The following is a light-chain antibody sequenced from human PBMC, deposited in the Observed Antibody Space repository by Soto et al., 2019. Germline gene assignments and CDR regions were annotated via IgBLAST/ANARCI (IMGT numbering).Light chain of an antibody. Sequence: QSVLTQPRSVSGSPGQSVTISCTGTSSDVGGYNYVSWYQQHPGKAPKLMIYDVSKRPSGVLDRFSGSKSGNTASLTISGLQAEDEADYYCCSYAGSYFYGFGTGTKVTVL. CDR3: CSYAGSYFYG. CDR1: SSDVGGYNY. J-gene: IGLJ1*01. V-gene: IGLV2-11*01. CDR2: DVS.